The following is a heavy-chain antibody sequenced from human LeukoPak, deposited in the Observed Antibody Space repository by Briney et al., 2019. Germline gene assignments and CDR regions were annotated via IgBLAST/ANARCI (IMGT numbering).Heavy chain of an antibody. V-gene: IGHV1-69*13. CDR2: IIPIFGTA. Sequence: SVKVSCKASGYTFTSYYMHWVRQAPGQGLEWMGGIIPIFGTANYAQKFQGRVTITADESTSTAYMELSSLRSEDTAVYYCARDSFYYGMDVWGQGTTVTVSS. CDR1: GYTFTSYY. J-gene: IGHJ6*02. CDR3: ARDSFYYGMDV.